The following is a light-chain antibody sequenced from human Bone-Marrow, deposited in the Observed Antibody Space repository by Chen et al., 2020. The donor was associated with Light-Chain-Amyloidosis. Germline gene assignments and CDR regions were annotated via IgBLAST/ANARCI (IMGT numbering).Light chain of an antibody. J-gene: IGLJ1*01. CDR1: SSDVGGDNH. Sequence: QSALTQPAYMSGSPGPSITISCTGTSSDVGGDNHVSWYQQHPDKAPKLMIYEVTNRPSWVPDRFSGSKSDNTASLTISGLQTEDEADYFCSSYTITNTLVFGSGTRVTV. CDR3: SSYTITNTLV. V-gene: IGLV2-14*01. CDR2: EVT.